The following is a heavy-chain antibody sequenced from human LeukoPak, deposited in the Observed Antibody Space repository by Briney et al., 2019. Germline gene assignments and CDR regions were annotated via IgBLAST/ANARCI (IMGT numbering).Heavy chain of an antibody. CDR3: ARDNIAAAGYYMDV. V-gene: IGHV1-2*02. CDR2: INPNSGGT. CDR1: GYTFTAYY. Sequence: ASVKVSCKASGYTFTAYYMHWVRQAPGQGLEWMGWINPNSGGTNYAQKFQGRVAMTRDTSISTAYMELSRLTSDDTAVYYCARDNIAAAGYYMDVWGKGTTVTVSS. D-gene: IGHD6-13*01. J-gene: IGHJ6*03.